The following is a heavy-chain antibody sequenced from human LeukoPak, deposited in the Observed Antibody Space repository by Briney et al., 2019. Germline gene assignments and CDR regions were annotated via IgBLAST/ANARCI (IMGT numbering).Heavy chain of an antibody. CDR1: GGSFSGYY. CDR2: INHSGST. CDR3: ARGRYSYGVANFDY. D-gene: IGHD5-18*01. Sequence: SETLSLTCAVYGGSFSGYYWSWIRQPPGKGLEWIGEINHSGSTNYNPSLKSRVTISVDTSKNQFSLKLSSVTAADTAVYYCARGRYSYGVANFDYWGQGTLVTVSS. V-gene: IGHV4-34*01. J-gene: IGHJ4*02.